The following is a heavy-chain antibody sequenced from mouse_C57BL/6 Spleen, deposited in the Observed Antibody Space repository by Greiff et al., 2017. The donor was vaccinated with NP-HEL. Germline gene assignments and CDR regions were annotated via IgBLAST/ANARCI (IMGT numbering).Heavy chain of an antibody. J-gene: IGHJ2*01. CDR3: ARKALITTVVADFDY. Sequence: VQLQQSGPELVKPGASVKISCKASGYAFSSSWMNWVKQRPGKGLEWIGRIYPGDGDTNYNGKFKGKATLNADTSSSTAYMQLSSLTSEYSAVYFCARKALITTVVADFDYWGQGTTLTVSS. D-gene: IGHD1-1*01. V-gene: IGHV1-82*01. CDR2: IYPGDGDT. CDR1: GYAFSSSW.